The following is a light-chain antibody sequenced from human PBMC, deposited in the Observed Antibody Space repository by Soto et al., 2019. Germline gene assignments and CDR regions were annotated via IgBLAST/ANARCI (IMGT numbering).Light chain of an antibody. CDR3: AAWDDSLNRRV. CDR2: STN. V-gene: IGLV1-44*01. Sequence: QLVLTQPPSASGTPEQRVTISCSGSSSNIGSYPVNWYQQLPGTAPKLLIYSTNQRPSGVPDRFSGSKSGTSASLAISGLQSEDEADYYCAAWDDSLNRRVFGGGTKVTVL. CDR1: SSNIGSYP. J-gene: IGLJ3*02.